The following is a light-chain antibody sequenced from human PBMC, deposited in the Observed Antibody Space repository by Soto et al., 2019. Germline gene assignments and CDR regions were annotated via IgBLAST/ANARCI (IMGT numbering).Light chain of an antibody. Sequence: QSVLTQSPSASASLGDSVTLTCTLSSGHGVYDIAWHQPQQEKGPRFLMKVYPDASHIKGDGIPDRFSGSSSGAARYLTISSLQSEDEADYYCQSWGTGIYWVFGGGTKLTVL. CDR1: SGHGVYD. CDR2: VYPDASH. J-gene: IGLJ3*02. CDR3: QSWGTGIYWV. V-gene: IGLV4-69*01.